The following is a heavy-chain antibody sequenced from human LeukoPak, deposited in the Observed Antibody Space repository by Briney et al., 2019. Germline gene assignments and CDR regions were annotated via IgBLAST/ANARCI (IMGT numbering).Heavy chain of an antibody. CDR2: INPNSGGT. D-gene: IGHD3-22*01. Sequence: ASVKVSCKASGYTFTGYYMHWVRQAPGQGLEWMGRINPNSGGTSYAQKFQGRVTMTRDTSISTAYMELSRLRSDDTAVYYCASVGYYYDSSGYRFWGQGTLVTVSS. V-gene: IGHV1-2*06. J-gene: IGHJ4*02. CDR1: GYTFTGYY. CDR3: ASVGYYYDSSGYRF.